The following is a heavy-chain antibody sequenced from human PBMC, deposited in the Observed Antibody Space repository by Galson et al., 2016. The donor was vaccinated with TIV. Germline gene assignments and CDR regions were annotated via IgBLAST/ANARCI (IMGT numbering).Heavy chain of an antibody. Sequence: SLRLSCAASGFTFSACGMHWVRQAPGKGLEWLAVISDDGNNKRYLGSVKGRFTISRDNSDNTLYLQINSLRTEDTAVYYCARDDGEGGESWGQGTLVTVFS. D-gene: IGHD3-10*01. CDR3: ARDDGEGGES. V-gene: IGHV3-30*03. CDR1: GFTFSACG. J-gene: IGHJ4*02. CDR2: ISDDGNNK.